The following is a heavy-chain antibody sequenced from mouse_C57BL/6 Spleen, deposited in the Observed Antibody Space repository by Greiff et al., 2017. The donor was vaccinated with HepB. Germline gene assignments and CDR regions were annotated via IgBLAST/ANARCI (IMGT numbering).Heavy chain of an antibody. J-gene: IGHJ4*01. V-gene: IGHV5-9-1*02. Sequence: EVQLVESGEGLVKPGGSLKLSCAASGFTFSSYAMSWVRQTPEKRLEWVAYISSGGDYIYYADTVKGRFTISRDNARNTLYLQMSSLKSEDTAMYYCTRGLTGTGAMDYWGQRTSVTVSS. CDR2: ISSGGDYI. CDR3: TRGLTGTGAMDY. D-gene: IGHD4-1*01. CDR1: GFTFSSYA.